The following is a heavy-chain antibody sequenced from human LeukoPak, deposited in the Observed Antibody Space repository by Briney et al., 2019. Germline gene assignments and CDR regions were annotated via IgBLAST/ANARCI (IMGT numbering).Heavy chain of an antibody. D-gene: IGHD3-9*01. CDR1: GFTFSSDW. J-gene: IGHJ3*01. CDR3: ARDPDILTGVALDV. CDR2: INQDGRTK. V-gene: IGHV3-7*05. Sequence: GGSLRLSCVASGFTFSSDWMNWVRQAPGKGLEWVANINQDGRTKTYLDSVKGRFTISRDNTKNSLYLQMNSLRAEDTALYYCARDPDILTGVALDVWGQGTMVTVSS.